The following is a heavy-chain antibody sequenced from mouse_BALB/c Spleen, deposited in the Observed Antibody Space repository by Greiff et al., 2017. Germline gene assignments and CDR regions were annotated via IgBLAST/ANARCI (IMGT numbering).Heavy chain of an antibody. D-gene: IGHD1-1*01. V-gene: IGHV3-1*02. CDR1: GYSITSGYS. Sequence: VQLQQSGPDLVKPSQSLSLTCTVTGYSITSGYSWHWIRQFPGNKLEWMGYIHYSGSTNYTPSLKSRISITRDTSKNQFFLQLNSVTTEDTATYYCARTHYYGSGYFDVWGAGTTVTVSS. CDR3: ARTHYYGSGYFDV. CDR2: IHYSGST. J-gene: IGHJ1*01.